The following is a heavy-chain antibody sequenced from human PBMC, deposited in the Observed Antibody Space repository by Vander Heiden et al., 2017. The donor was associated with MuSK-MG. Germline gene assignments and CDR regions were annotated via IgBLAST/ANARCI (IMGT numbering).Heavy chain of an antibody. V-gene: IGHV3-48*04. CDR1: GFTFSRSN. Sequence: EAQLVESGGGLVQTGGSLRLSCAASGFTFSRSNMNWVRQAPGKGLEWLAYISTSSNTIYYADSVKGRFTISRDNARNSLYLQLNSLRVEDTALYYCASLGFESRGNSYYYMDIWGQGTTVTVSS. CDR3: ASLGFESRGNSYYYMDI. CDR2: ISTSSNTI. J-gene: IGHJ6*03. D-gene: IGHD3-16*01.